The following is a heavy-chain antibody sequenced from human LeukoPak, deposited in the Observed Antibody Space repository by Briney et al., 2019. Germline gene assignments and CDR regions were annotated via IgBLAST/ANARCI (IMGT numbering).Heavy chain of an antibody. CDR1: GYTFTGYY. J-gene: IGHJ4*02. V-gene: IGHV1-2*02. CDR2: INLNTGAT. D-gene: IGHD6-19*01. Sequence: GASVKVSCKPSGYTFTGYYLHWVRQAPGQALEWMGWINLNTGATTYAQKFQDRVTMSRDTSISTAYMDLSRLRSDDTAVYYCARDRVGSGWPRPFYFEFWGQGTLVAVSS. CDR3: ARDRVGSGWPRPFYFEF.